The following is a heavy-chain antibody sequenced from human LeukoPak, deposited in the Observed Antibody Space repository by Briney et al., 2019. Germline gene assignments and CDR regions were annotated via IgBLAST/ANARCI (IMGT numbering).Heavy chain of an antibody. V-gene: IGHV3-48*03. J-gene: IGHJ4*02. D-gene: IGHD1-26*01. CDR2: ISSSGSTI. CDR1: GFTFSSYE. Sequence: PGGSLRLSCAASGFTFSSYEMNWVRQAPGKGLEWVSYISSSGSTIYYADSVKGRFTISRDNAKNSLYLQMNSLRAEDTAVYYCARDRRGIVGAHHLWIHTNLDYWGQGTLVTVSS. CDR3: ARDRRGIVGAHHLWIHTNLDY.